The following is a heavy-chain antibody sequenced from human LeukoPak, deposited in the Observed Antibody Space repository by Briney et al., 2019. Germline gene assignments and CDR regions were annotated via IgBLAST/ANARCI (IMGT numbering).Heavy chain of an antibody. V-gene: IGHV4-39*01. CDR3: VRQGGVGATGFDDY. Sequence: PSETLSLTCTVSSGSISSSSYYWGWIRQPPGKGLEWIGSIYYSGSTYYNPSLKSRVTISVDMSKNQFSLKLSSVTAADTAVYYCVRQGGVGATGFDDYWGQGTLVTVPS. J-gene: IGHJ4*02. CDR1: SGSISSSSYY. CDR2: IYYSGST. D-gene: IGHD1-26*01.